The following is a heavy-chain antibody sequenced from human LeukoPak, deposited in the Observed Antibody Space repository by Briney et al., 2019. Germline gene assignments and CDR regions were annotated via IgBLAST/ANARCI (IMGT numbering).Heavy chain of an antibody. D-gene: IGHD3-22*01. CDR3: ARGVTYYYDSSGYTSNAFDI. V-gene: IGHV4-59*12. Sequence: SETLSLTCTVSGGSISTYYWSWIRQPPGKGLEWIGYIYYSGSTNYNPSLKSRVTISVDTSKNQFSLKLSSVTAADTAVYYCARGVTYYYDSSGYTSNAFDIWGQGTMVTVSS. CDR1: GGSISTYY. J-gene: IGHJ3*02. CDR2: IYYSGST.